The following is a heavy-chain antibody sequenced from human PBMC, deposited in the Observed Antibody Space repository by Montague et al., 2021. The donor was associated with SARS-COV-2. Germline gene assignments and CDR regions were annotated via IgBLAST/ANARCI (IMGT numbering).Heavy chain of an antibody. CDR1: VFTFSSYA. J-gene: IGHJ3*02. V-gene: IGHV3-23*01. Sequence: SLRLSCVASVFTFSSYAMTWVRQAPGQGLEWVSTISGGRDTIEYPDSVKGHFTISRDNSKNTLYLHMNGLRVEDTAIYYCSKDLFDTNLADALDIWGQGTVVTVSS. CDR2: ISGGRDTI. CDR3: SKDLFDTNLADALDI. D-gene: IGHD3-3*01.